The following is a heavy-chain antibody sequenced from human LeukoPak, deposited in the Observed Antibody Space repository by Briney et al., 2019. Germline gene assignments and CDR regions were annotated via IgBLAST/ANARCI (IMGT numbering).Heavy chain of an antibody. CDR2: IYYSGST. Sequence: SETLSLTCTVSGGSISSYYWGWIRQPPGKGLEWIGYIYYSGSTNYNPSLKSRVTISVDTSKNQFSLKLSSVTAADTAVYYCARHQYRRDAFDIWGQGTMVTVSS. CDR3: ARHQYRRDAFDI. J-gene: IGHJ3*02. D-gene: IGHD3-16*02. CDR1: GGSISSYY. V-gene: IGHV4-59*08.